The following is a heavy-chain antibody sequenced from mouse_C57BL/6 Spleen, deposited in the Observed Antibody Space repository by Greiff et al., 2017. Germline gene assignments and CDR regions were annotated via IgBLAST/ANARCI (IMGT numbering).Heavy chain of an antibody. CDR1: GYTFTDYY. Sequence: EVQLQQSGPELVKPGASVKISCKASGYTFTDYYMNWVKQSHGKSLEWIGDIIPNNGGTSYNQKFKGKATFTVDTSSSTAYMELRSLTSEDSAIYNCAGSWAYAYWGQGTLVTVSA. J-gene: IGHJ3*01. V-gene: IGHV1-26*01. D-gene: IGHD4-1*01. CDR2: IIPNNGGT. CDR3: AGSWAYAY.